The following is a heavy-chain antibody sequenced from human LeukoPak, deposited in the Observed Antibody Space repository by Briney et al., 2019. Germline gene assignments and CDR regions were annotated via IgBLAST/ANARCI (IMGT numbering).Heavy chain of an antibody. Sequence: PSETLSLTCAVYGWSFNDYYWNWIRQPPGKGLEWIGEINARGDTNFNPSLKSRVTTSVDTSKSQFSLRLTSMIAADTAVYYCARGQVPAARGYNWFDPWGQGTLVTVSS. D-gene: IGHD2-2*01. CDR2: INARGDT. J-gene: IGHJ5*02. V-gene: IGHV4-34*01. CDR3: ARGQVPAARGYNWFDP. CDR1: GWSFNDYY.